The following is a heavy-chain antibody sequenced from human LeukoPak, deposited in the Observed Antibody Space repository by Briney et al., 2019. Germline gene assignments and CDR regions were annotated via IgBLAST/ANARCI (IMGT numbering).Heavy chain of an antibody. CDR1: GFTFSSYW. CDR2: IKQDGSEK. V-gene: IGHV3-7*01. Sequence: GGSLRLSCAASGFTFSSYWMSWVRQAPGKGLEWVANIKQDGSEKYYVDSVKGRFTISRDNAKNSLYLQMNSLRAGDTAVYYCASLYYGGNNFDYWGQGTLVTVSS. CDR3: ASLYYGGNNFDY. D-gene: IGHD4-23*01. J-gene: IGHJ4*02.